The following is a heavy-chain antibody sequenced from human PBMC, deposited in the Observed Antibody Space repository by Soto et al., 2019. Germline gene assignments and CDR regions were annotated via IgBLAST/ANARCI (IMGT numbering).Heavy chain of an antibody. V-gene: IGHV4-34*01. J-gene: IGHJ6*03. CDR3: VRSGLMVVADTHNYYYIDV. D-gene: IGHD2-15*01. Sequence: SETVSLTCAVYGGSFSGYYWSWVRQRPGKGLEWIGEINHSGSTNYNPSLKSRVTISVDTSKNQFSLKLSSVTAANTAVYYCVRSGLMVVADTHNYYYIDVWGKGTTVTVSS. CDR2: INHSGST. CDR1: GGSFSGYY.